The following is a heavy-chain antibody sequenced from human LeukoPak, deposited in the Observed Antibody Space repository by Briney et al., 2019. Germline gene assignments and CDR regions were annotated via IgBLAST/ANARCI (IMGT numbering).Heavy chain of an antibody. CDR1: GFTFSSHP. D-gene: IGHD3-10*01. CDR2: IRYDGSNK. J-gene: IGHJ4*02. V-gene: IGHV3-30*02. CDR3: VKGPEVRGVIVILKTGEKGALDY. Sequence: PGGSLRLSCAASGFTFSSHPMHWVRQAPGKGLEWVAFIRYDGSNKYYADSVKGRFTISRDNSKNTLYLQMSSLRAEDTAVYYCVKGPEVRGVIVILKTGEKGALDYWGQGTLVTVSS.